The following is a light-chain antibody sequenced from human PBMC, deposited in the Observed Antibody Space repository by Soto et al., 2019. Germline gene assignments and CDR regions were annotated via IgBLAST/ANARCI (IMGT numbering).Light chain of an antibody. CDR1: QSVNSNY. Sequence: EIVLTQSPDTVSLSPGETATLSCRASQSVNSNYLAWYQHKPGQAPRLLIYGESNRATGIPDRFSGSGSGTDFSLTISRLEPEDFAVFYCQPYDNSITFGQGTRLEIE. V-gene: IGKV3-20*01. CDR3: QPYDNSIT. J-gene: IGKJ5*01. CDR2: GES.